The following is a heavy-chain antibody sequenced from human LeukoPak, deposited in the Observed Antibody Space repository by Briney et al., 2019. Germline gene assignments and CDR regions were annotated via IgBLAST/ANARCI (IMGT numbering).Heavy chain of an antibody. CDR2: IYYSGST. V-gene: IGHV4-59*08. J-gene: IGHJ4*02. CDR1: GGSVSSYY. D-gene: IGHD3-3*01. CDR3: ARQDFWSGYLGLCYFDY. Sequence: SETLSLTCTVSGGSVSSYYWSWIREPPGKGLVWMGYIYYSGSTNYNPSLKSRVTISVDTSKNQFSLKLSSVTAADTAVYYCARQDFWSGYLGLCYFDYWGQGTLVTVSS.